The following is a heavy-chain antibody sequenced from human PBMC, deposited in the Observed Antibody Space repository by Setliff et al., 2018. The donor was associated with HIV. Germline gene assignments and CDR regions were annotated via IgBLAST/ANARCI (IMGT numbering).Heavy chain of an antibody. CDR2: IYTSGST. CDR1: GGSISSGSYY. J-gene: IGHJ3*02. V-gene: IGHV4-61*02. Sequence: SETLALTCTVSGGSISSGSYYWSWIRQPAGKGLEWIGRIYTSGSTNYNPSLKSRVTISVDTSKNQFSLNLSSVTAADTAVYYCARESDRQWLVPGAFDIWGQGTMVTVSS. D-gene: IGHD6-19*01. CDR3: ARESDRQWLVPGAFDI.